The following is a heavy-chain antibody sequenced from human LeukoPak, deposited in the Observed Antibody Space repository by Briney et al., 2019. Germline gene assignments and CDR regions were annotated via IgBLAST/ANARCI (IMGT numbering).Heavy chain of an antibody. V-gene: IGHV3-53*01. D-gene: IGHD3-16*01. CDR3: AKDEATSGGGLAS. CDR2: MYTGGTT. J-gene: IGHJ5*01. CDR1: GFTVSGTH. Sequence: GGSLRLSCAASGFTVSGTHMSWARQAPGKGLEWVSAMYTGGTTYYADSVTGRFTVSRDTSRNTLFLHMDSLRAEDTAVYYCAKDEATSGGGLASWGQGTLVIVSS.